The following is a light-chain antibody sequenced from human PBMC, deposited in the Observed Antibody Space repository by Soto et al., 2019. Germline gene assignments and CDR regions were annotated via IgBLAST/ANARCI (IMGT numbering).Light chain of an antibody. CDR1: QSVSSSY. CDR3: QQYGSSPPLT. V-gene: IGKV3-20*01. J-gene: IGKJ4*01. CDR2: GAS. Sequence: EIVLTQSPGTLSLSPGERATLSCRASQSVSSSYLAWYQQKPGQAPRLLIYGASSRATGLPDRFSGSGSGIDFPLTISRLEPEDCAVYYCQQYGSSPPLTFGGGTKVEIK.